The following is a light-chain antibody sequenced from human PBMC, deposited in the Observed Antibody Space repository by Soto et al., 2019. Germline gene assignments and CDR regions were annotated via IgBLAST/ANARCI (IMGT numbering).Light chain of an antibody. CDR1: SSDVGGYNY. Sequence: QSVLTQPRSVSGSPGQSVTISCTGTSSDVGGYNYVSWYQQHPGKAPKLMIYDVSKRPSGVPDRFSGSKSGNTASLTISGLQAEDEADYYCFSYAGSYDVVFGGGTKLTVL. CDR2: DVS. J-gene: IGLJ2*01. V-gene: IGLV2-11*01. CDR3: FSYAGSYDVV.